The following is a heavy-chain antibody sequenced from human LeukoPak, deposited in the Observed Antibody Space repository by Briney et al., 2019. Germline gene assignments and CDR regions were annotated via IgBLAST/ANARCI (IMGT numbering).Heavy chain of an antibody. CDR2: ISSSGSTI. J-gene: IGHJ4*02. V-gene: IGHV3-11*01. Sequence: GGSLRLSCAASGFTFSDYYMSWIRQAPGKGLEWVSYISSSGSTIYYADPVKGRFTISRDNAKNSLYLQMNSLRAEDTAVYYCARDTRYNWNYIDYWGQGTLVTVSS. CDR1: GFTFSDYY. CDR3: ARDTRYNWNYIDY. D-gene: IGHD1-7*01.